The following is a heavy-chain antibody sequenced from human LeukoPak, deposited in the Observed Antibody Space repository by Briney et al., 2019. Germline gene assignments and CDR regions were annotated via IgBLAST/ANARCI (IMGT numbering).Heavy chain of an antibody. D-gene: IGHD1-26*01. V-gene: IGHV1-8*01. J-gene: IGHJ4*02. CDR3: AKAHSPYPWSLRPSFDY. CDR1: GYTFTSYD. Sequence: ASVKVSCKASGYTFTSYDINWVRQATGQGLEWMGWMNPNSGSTGYAQKFQGRVTMTRNTSISTAYMELNSLRAEDTAVYYCAKAHSPYPWSLRPSFDYWGQGTLVTVSS. CDR2: MNPNSGST.